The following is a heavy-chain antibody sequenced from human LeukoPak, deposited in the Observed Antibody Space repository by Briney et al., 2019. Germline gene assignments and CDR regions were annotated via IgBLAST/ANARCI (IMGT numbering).Heavy chain of an antibody. V-gene: IGHV4-34*01. Sequence: SETLSLTCAVYGGSFSGYYWSWIRQPPGKGLEWIGEINHSGSTNYNPSLKSRVTIPVDTSKNQFSLKLSSVTAADTAVYYCARLSHYYGSGSYPYWGQGTLVTVSS. CDR2: INHSGST. CDR3: ARLSHYYGSGSYPY. J-gene: IGHJ4*02. D-gene: IGHD3-10*01. CDR1: GGSFSGYY.